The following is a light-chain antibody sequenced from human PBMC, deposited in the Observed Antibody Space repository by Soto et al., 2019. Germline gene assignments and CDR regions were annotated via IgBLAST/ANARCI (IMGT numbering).Light chain of an antibody. V-gene: IGKV3-15*01. J-gene: IGKJ1*01. CDR1: KSVSSN. Sequence: EIVMTQSPATLSVSPGERATLSCRASKSVSSNLAWYQQKPDQAPRLLIYGASTRATGIPARFSGSGSGTDFTLTISSLQSEDFAVYYCQQYNNWPRTFGQGTKLEIK. CDR2: GAS. CDR3: QQYNNWPRT.